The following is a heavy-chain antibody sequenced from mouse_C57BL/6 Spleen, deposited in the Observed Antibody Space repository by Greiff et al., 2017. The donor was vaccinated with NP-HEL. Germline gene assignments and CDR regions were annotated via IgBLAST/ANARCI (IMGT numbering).Heavy chain of an antibody. Sequence: EVMLVESGGGLVKPGGSLKLSCAASGFTFSDYGMHWVRQAPEKGLEWVAYISSGSSTIYYADTVKGRFTISRDNAKNTLFLQMTSLRSEDTAMYYCARGRYYAMDYWGQGTSVTVSS. V-gene: IGHV5-17*01. J-gene: IGHJ4*01. CDR1: GFTFSDYG. CDR3: ARGRYYAMDY. CDR2: ISSGSSTI.